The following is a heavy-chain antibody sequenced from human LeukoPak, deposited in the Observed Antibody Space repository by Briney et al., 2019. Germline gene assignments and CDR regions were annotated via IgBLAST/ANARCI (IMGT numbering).Heavy chain of an antibody. CDR3: AREGHGDYHI. J-gene: IGHJ3*02. CDR2: INQDGSEK. V-gene: IGHV3-7*01. Sequence: GSLRLSCAASLFTFRNHWMTWVRQAPGKGLERVANINQDGSEKYYVDAVKGRFSISRDNAKNSLYLQMNSLRVEDTALYFCAREGHGDYHIWGQGTMVTVSS. D-gene: IGHD4-17*01. CDR1: LFTFRNHW.